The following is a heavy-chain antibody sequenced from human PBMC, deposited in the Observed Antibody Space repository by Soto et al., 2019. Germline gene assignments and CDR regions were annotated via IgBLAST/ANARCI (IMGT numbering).Heavy chain of an antibody. V-gene: IGHV4-59*13. CDR1: GDSITIYY. CDR2: ISYSGIT. CDR3: ARVKKERYCFDY. Sequence: QVHLQQSGPGLVKPSETLSLTCTVSGDSITIYYWGWIRQPPGKGLEWIGSISYSGITYYNPSLKSRVTISLDTPKSQFALKLRDVTVEDTAVYYCARVKKERYCFDYWGQGTLVTVSS. J-gene: IGHJ4*02.